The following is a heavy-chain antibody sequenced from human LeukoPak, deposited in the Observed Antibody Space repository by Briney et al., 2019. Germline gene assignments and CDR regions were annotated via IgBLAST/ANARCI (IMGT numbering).Heavy chain of an antibody. CDR1: GFTFSGYS. CDR2: FGTRSTSI. V-gene: IGHV3-21*06. J-gene: IGHJ4*02. CDR3: TRVGYIDEGIDY. Sequence: GGSLRLSCTASGFTFSGYSMNWIRQAPGKGLEWVSSFGTRSTSIYHAGSVKGRFAISRDNAKNSLYLQMNSLRAEDTAIYYCTRVGYIDEGIDYWGQGTLVTVSS. D-gene: IGHD5-24*01.